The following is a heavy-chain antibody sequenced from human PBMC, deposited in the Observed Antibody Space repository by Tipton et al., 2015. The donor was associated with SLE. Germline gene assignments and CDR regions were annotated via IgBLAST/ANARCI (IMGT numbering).Heavy chain of an antibody. CDR2: INTDGSIT. J-gene: IGHJ6*02. V-gene: IGHV3-74*01. CDR1: GFTLSNYW. CDR3: ARDPTGDIVLRL. D-gene: IGHD2-8*02. Sequence: SLRLSCTASGFTLSNYWIHWVRQVPGKGLLWVSRINTDGSITSYADSVKGRFAISRDNAKNTLDLQMNSLRAEDTAVYYCARDPTGDIVLRLWGQGTTVTVSS.